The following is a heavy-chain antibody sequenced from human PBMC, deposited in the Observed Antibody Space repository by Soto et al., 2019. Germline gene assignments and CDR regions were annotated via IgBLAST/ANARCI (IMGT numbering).Heavy chain of an antibody. CDR3: AKTGPYDILTYWYFDL. J-gene: IGHJ2*01. V-gene: IGHV4-39*01. CDR1: GDSISSSSYY. Sequence: SETLSLTCIVSGDSISSSSYYWVWIRQPPGKGLEWFGSIYYSGTTYYIPSLESRVTISIDTSKNQFSLKVSSLTAADTAVYYCAKTGPYDILTYWYFDLWGRGTLVTVSS. CDR2: IYYSGTT. D-gene: IGHD3-9*01.